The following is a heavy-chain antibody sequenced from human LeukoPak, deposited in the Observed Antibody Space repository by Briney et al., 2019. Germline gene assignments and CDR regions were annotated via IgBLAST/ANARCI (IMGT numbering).Heavy chain of an antibody. CDR2: IYHSGIT. V-gene: IGHV4-30-2*01. Sequence: PSETLSLTCTVSGDSISSGGYYWNWIRQPPGKGLEWVGYIYHSGITNYNPSLKSRVTISIDRSKNQFSLKLSSVSAADTAVYYCARDQGYYDFWSGYRFSWGQGTMVTVSS. CDR1: GDSISSGGYY. D-gene: IGHD3-3*01. J-gene: IGHJ3*01. CDR3: ARDQGYYDFWSGYRFS.